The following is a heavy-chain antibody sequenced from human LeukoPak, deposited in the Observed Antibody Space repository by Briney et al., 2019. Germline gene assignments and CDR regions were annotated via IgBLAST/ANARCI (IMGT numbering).Heavy chain of an antibody. Sequence: SETLSLTCAVSGYSISSGYYWGWIRQPPGKGLEWIGSIYHSGSTYYNPSLKSRVTISVDTFKNQFSLKLSSVTAADTAVYYCARHLVVSSISSTSEFDYWGQGTLVTVSS. V-gene: IGHV4-38-2*01. CDR2: IYHSGST. J-gene: IGHJ4*02. D-gene: IGHD2-2*01. CDR1: GYSISSGYY. CDR3: ARHLVVSSISSTSEFDY.